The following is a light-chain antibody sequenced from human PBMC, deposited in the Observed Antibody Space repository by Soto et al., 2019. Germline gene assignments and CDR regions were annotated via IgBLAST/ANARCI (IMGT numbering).Light chain of an antibody. Sequence: QSALTQPASVSGSPGQSITISCTGSSGDVGHYNYVSWYQQHPGKAPKLIIYEVTNRPSGVSDRFSGPKSGNTASLIISGLQAEDEADYYCTSYTTSRIWVFGGGTKVTVL. CDR2: EVT. V-gene: IGLV2-14*01. J-gene: IGLJ3*02. CDR1: SGDVGHYNY. CDR3: TSYTTSRIWV.